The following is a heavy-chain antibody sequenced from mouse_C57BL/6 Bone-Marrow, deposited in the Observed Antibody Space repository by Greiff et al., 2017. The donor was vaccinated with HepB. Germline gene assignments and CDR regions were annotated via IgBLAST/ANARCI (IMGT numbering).Heavy chain of an antibody. CDR3: TTKGPITTGQDYFDY. CDR1: GFNIKDDY. V-gene: IGHV14-4*01. J-gene: IGHJ2*01. Sequence: VQLKQSGAELVRPGASVKLSCTASGFNIKDDYMHWVKQRPEQGLEWIGWIDPENGDTEYASKFQGKATITADTSSNTAYLQLSSLTSEDTAVYYCTTKGPITTGQDYFDYWGQGTTLTVSS. D-gene: IGHD1-1*01. CDR2: IDPENGDT.